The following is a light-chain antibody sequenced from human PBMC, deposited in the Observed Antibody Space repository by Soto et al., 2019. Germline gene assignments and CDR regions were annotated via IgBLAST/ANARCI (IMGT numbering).Light chain of an antibody. CDR2: DVS. CDR3: SSYTGSSTLGYV. J-gene: IGLJ1*01. V-gene: IGLV2-14*01. CDR1: SSDVGGYNY. Sequence: QSVLTQPASVSGSPGQSITISCTGTSSDVGGYNYVSWYQQHPGKAPKLMIYDVSNRPSGVSNRFSGSKSGNTASLTISGLQAEDEADYYCSSYTGSSTLGYVFCSGTKFAVL.